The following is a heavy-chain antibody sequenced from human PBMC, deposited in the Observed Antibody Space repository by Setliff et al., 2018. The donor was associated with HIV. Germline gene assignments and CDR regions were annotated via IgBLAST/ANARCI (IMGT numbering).Heavy chain of an antibody. D-gene: IGHD5-18*01. J-gene: IGHJ5*02. Sequence: ASVKVSCKASGYTFTDYAMNWVRQAPGQGLEWMGGIIPIFGTANYAQKFQGRVTITTDESTSTAYMELSSLRSEDTAVYYCARDRSPVQLWLRRYNWFDPWGQGTLVTVSS. V-gene: IGHV1-69*05. CDR2: IIPIFGTA. CDR1: GYTFTDYA. CDR3: ARDRSPVQLWLRRYNWFDP.